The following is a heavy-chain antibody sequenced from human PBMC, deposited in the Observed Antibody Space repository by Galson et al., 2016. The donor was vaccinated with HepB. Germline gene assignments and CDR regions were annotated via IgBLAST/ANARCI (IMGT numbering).Heavy chain of an antibody. J-gene: IGHJ4*02. D-gene: IGHD1-7*01. CDR3: ATSMILATTHLRYFDF. CDR1: GGSISSYY. CDR2: IYYSGTT. V-gene: IGHV4-59*01. Sequence: SETLSLTCTVSGGSISSYYWSWIRQPPGKGLEWIGYIYYSGTTNYNPSLKSRVTISLDTSKNQFSLKVTSVTAADTAVYYCATSMILATTHLRYFDFWGQGTLVTVSS.